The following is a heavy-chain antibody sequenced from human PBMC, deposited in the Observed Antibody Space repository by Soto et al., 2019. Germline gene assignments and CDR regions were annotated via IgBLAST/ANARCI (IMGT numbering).Heavy chain of an antibody. Sequence: GESLKISCKGSGYSFTSYWTSWVRQMPGKGLEWMGRIDPSDSYTNYSPSFQGHVTISADKSISTAYLQWSSLKASDTAMYYCARLFLGSIAAAPTGGMDVWGQGTTVTVSS. J-gene: IGHJ6*02. CDR3: ARLFLGSIAAAPTGGMDV. CDR1: GYSFTSYW. CDR2: IDPSDSYT. D-gene: IGHD6-13*01. V-gene: IGHV5-10-1*01.